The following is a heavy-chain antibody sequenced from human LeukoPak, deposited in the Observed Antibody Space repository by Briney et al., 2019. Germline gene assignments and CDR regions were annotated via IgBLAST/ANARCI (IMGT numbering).Heavy chain of an antibody. D-gene: IGHD4-11*01. CDR1: GGSISSGDYY. CDR3: ARGLPDYYYYYGMDV. CDR2: IYYSGST. V-gene: IGHV4-30-4*01. Sequence: PSQTLSLTCTVSGGSISSGDYYWSWIRQPPGKGLEWIGYIYYSGSTYYNPSLKSRVTISVDTSKNQFSLKLSSVTAADTAVYYCARGLPDYYYYYGMDVWGQGTTVTVSS. J-gene: IGHJ6*02.